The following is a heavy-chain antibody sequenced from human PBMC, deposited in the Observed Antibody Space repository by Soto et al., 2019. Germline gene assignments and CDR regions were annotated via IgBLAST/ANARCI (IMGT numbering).Heavy chain of an antibody. D-gene: IGHD2-2*02. CDR3: ARGIYNNWFDP. CDR1: GGSISSGGYN. V-gene: IGHV4-30-4*01. Sequence: SETLSLTCTVSGGSISSGGYNWSWIRQPPGKGLEWIGYIYNSGRTFYNPSLMSRITISMDTSKNQFSLRLSSVTAADTAVYYCARGIYNNWFDPWGQGTLVTVSS. J-gene: IGHJ5*02. CDR2: IYNSGRT.